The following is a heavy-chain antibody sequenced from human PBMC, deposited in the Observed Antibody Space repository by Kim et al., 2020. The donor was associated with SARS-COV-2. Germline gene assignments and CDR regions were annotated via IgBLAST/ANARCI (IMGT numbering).Heavy chain of an antibody. CDR1: GFTFDNVW. Sequence: GGSLRLSCAVSGFTFDNVWMSWVRQAPGKGLEWVARIKSKIAGGTADYAAPVKGRFTISREDSTNTLYLQMSSLKIEDTAVYCCAREPHFDFWGQGTLVT. CDR2: IKSKIAGGTA. D-gene: IGHD1-26*01. CDR3: AREPHFDF. V-gene: IGHV3-15*01. J-gene: IGHJ4*02.